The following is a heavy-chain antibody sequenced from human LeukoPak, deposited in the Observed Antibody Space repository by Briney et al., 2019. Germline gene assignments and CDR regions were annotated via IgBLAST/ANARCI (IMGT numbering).Heavy chain of an antibody. Sequence: GGSLRLSCAASGFTFSTFAMIWVRQPPGKGLEWVSSIFPSGGEIHYADSVRGRFTISRDNSKNSLYLQVNSLRAEDTAVYYCAKGGGTGYSSSWYSNWGQETLVTVSS. V-gene: IGHV3-23*01. D-gene: IGHD6-13*01. CDR2: IFPSGGEI. CDR3: AKGGGTGYSSSWYSN. CDR1: GFTFSTFA. J-gene: IGHJ4*02.